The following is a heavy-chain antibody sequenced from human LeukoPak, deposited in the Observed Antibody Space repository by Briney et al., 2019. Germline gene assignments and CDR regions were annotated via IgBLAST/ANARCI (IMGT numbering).Heavy chain of an antibody. CDR2: IWYDGSNK. D-gene: IGHD3-22*01. Sequence: PGGSLRLSCAASGFTFSSYGMHWVRQAPGKGLECVAVIWYDGSNKYYADSVKGRFTISRDNSKNTLYLQMNSLRAEDTAVYYCARDSEQPVFMIVENGAFDIWGQGTMVTVSS. V-gene: IGHV3-33*01. CDR1: GFTFSSYG. J-gene: IGHJ3*02. CDR3: ARDSEQPVFMIVENGAFDI.